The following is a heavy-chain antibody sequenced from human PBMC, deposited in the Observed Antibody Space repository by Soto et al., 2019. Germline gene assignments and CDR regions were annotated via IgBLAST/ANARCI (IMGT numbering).Heavy chain of an antibody. J-gene: IGHJ5*02. CDR2: ISAYNGNT. Sequence: QVQLVQSGAEVKKPGASVKVSCKASGYTFTSYCISWVRQAPGQGLEWMGRISAYNGNTNYAQKLQGRVTMTTDTSTSTAYMELRSLRSDDMAVYYCARDRGYNWNYGWFDPWGQGTLVTVSS. D-gene: IGHD1-7*01. CDR3: ARDRGYNWNYGWFDP. CDR1: GYTFTSYC. V-gene: IGHV1-18*03.